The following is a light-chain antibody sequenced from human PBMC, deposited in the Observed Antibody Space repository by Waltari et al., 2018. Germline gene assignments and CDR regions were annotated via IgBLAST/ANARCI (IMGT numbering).Light chain of an antibody. Sequence: EIVLTQSPATLSLSPGERATLSCRASQSVSSYLAWYQQKPGQAPRLLIYDASNRATGIPARFSGSGSGTDFTLTISSLEPEDFAVYYCRQRSNWPLFGQGTKVEIK. CDR2: DAS. CDR3: RQRSNWPL. J-gene: IGKJ1*01. CDR1: QSVSSY. V-gene: IGKV3-11*01.